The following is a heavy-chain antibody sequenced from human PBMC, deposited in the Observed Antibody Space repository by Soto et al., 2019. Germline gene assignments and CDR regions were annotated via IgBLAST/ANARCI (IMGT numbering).Heavy chain of an antibody. J-gene: IGHJ4*02. CDR1: GYTFTSYG. Sequence: QVQLVQSGAEVKKPGASVKVSCKASGYTFTSYGISWVRQAPGQGLEWMGWISAYNGNTNYAQKLQGRVTMTTDTSTSPAYMELSGLRSDATAVYYCASDEFGDPGVYWGQGPLVTVSS. CDR2: ISAYNGNT. D-gene: IGHD4-17*01. V-gene: IGHV1-18*01. CDR3: ASDEFGDPGVY.